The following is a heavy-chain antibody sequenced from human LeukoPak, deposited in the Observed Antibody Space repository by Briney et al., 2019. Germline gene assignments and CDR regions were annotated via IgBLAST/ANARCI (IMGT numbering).Heavy chain of an antibody. D-gene: IGHD1-26*01. Sequence: PGGSLRLSCAASGFTFSSYAMHWVRQAPGKGLEWVAVISYDGSNKYYADSVKGRFTISRDNSKNTLYLQMDSLRAEDTAVYYCANLVGASGQGTLVTVSS. V-gene: IGHV3-30-3*01. CDR3: ANLVGA. CDR1: GFTFSSYA. CDR2: ISYDGSNK. J-gene: IGHJ5*02.